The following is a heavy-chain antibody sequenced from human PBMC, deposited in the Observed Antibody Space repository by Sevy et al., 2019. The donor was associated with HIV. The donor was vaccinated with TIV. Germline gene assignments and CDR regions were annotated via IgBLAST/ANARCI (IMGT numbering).Heavy chain of an antibody. Sequence: SETLSLTCAVYGGSFSGYYWSWIRQPPGKGLEWIGEINQSGSTNYNPSLKSRVTISVDTSKNQFSLKLSSVTAADTAVYYCARGQLWLRGYFDYWGQGTLVTVSS. J-gene: IGHJ4*02. V-gene: IGHV4-34*01. CDR3: ARGQLWLRGYFDY. CDR1: GGSFSGYY. CDR2: INQSGST. D-gene: IGHD5-18*01.